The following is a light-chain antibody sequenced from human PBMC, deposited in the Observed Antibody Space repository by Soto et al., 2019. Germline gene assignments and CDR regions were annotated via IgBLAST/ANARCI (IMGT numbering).Light chain of an antibody. CDR1: QSVSSY. CDR3: QQRSNWPQVT. CDR2: DAS. V-gene: IGKV3-11*01. Sequence: EIVLTQSPATLSLSPRERATRSCRASQSVSSYLAWYQQKPGQAPRLLIYDASNRATGIPARFSGSCSGTDFTLTISILVPEDFAVYDCQQRSNWPQVTFGPGTKVDIK. J-gene: IGKJ3*01.